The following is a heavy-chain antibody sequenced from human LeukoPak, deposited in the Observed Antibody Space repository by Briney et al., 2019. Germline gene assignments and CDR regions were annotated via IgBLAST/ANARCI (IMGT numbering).Heavy chain of an antibody. D-gene: IGHD6-19*01. Sequence: GGSLRLSCAASGFTVSSNYMSWVRQAPGKGLEWVSVIYSGGSTYYADSVKGRFTISRDNSKNTLYLQTNSLRAEDTAVYYCARAGLNSQIAVAGIASGGEWGQGTLVTVSS. CDR3: ARAGLNSQIAVAGIASGGE. CDR1: GFTVSSNY. J-gene: IGHJ4*02. V-gene: IGHV3-66*01. CDR2: IYSGGST.